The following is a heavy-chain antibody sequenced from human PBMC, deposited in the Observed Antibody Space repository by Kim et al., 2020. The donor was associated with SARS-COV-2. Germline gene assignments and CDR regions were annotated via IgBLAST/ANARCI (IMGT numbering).Heavy chain of an antibody. CDR2: IYWEDDW. V-gene: IGHV2-5*02. CDR1: GFSLSTSGVG. J-gene: IGHJ5*02. Sequence: SGPTLVNPTQTLTLTCSFSGFSLSTSGVGVGWIRQPPGQALEWLAVIYWEDDWRRSPSLKNRLTITKDTSKNQVVLTMTNMDPADTATYFCAHSLYDSRTWFDPWGQGILVSVSS. D-gene: IGHD3-22*01. CDR3: AHSLYDSRTWFDP.